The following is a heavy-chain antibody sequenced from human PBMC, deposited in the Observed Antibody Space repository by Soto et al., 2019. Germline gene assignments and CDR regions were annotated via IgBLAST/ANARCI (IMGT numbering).Heavy chain of an antibody. CDR2: IWCDGSNT. CDR3: ARGSAAGAYYDFLTGYYKGGGSYGMDV. D-gene: IGHD3-9*01. Sequence: PGGSLRPSWAASGFTFSSYGIGGGRQAPGKGLEWVAVIWCDGSNTYYADSVKGRFTISRDNSTNTLYLQMHSLRAENTAVYYWARGSAAGAYYDFLTGYYKGGGSYGMDVWGQGTTVTVSS. CDR1: GFTFSSYG. J-gene: IGHJ6*02. V-gene: IGHV3-33*01.